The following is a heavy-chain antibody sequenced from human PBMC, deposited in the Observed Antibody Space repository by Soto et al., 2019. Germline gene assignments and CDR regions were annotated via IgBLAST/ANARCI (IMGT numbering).Heavy chain of an antibody. CDR3: ARAAPRSCSGGSCYTGTDY. D-gene: IGHD2-15*01. CDR2: INHSGST. J-gene: IGHJ4*02. Sequence: QVQLQQWGAGLLKPSETLSLTCAVYGGSFSGYYWSWIRQPPGKGLEWIGEINHSGSTNYNPSLKGRVTISVVTVKNHVSLKLSSVTVADTAVYYCARAAPRSCSGGSCYTGTDYWGQGTLVTVSS. CDR1: GGSFSGYY. V-gene: IGHV4-34*01.